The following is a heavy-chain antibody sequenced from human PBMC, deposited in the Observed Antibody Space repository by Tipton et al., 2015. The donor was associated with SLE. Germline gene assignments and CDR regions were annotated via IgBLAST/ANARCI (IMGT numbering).Heavy chain of an antibody. V-gene: IGHV3-48*01. CDR2: ISSSSSTI. D-gene: IGHD3-22*01. CDR3: ARSYYYDSRGLFDI. Sequence: SLRLSCAASGFTFSSYSMNWVRQAPGKGLEWVSYISSSSSTIYYADSVKGRFTISRDNAKNSLYLQMSSLRAEDTAVYYCARSYYYDSRGLFDIWGQGTMVTVSS. CDR1: GFTFSSYS. J-gene: IGHJ3*02.